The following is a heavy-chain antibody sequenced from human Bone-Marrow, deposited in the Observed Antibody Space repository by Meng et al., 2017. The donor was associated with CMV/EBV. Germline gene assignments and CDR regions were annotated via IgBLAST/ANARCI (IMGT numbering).Heavy chain of an antibody. D-gene: IGHD2-2*01. Sequence: ASVKVSCKASGYTFTNYYMHWVRQAPGQGLEWMGIINPSGGSTSYAQKFQGRVTMTTDTSTSTAYMELRSLRSDDTAVYYCVRSTSDKVRARLLYYWGQGTLVTVSS. V-gene: IGHV1-46*01. CDR3: VRSTSDKVRARLLYY. J-gene: IGHJ4*02. CDR2: INPSGGST. CDR1: GYTFTNYY.